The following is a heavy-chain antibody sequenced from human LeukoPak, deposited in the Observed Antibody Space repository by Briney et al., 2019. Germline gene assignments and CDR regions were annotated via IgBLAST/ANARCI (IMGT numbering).Heavy chain of an antibody. V-gene: IGHV3-33*01. CDR3: ARDPWYYDSSGYYPPPCFQH. CDR2: IWYDGSKK. J-gene: IGHJ1*01. CDR1: GLPFSSYG. D-gene: IGHD3-22*01. Sequence: GGSLRLSCAASGLPFSSYGMHWVRQAPGKGLEWVAVIWYDGSKKYYADSVKGRFTISRDNSKHPRYLQMNSLRAEDTAVYYCARDPWYYDSSGYYPPPCFQHWGEGTLVTVSS.